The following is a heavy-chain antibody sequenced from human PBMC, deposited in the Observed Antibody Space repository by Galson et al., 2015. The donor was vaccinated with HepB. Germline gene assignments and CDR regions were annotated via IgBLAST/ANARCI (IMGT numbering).Heavy chain of an antibody. D-gene: IGHD4-11*01. CDR2: ISRTGGNT. J-gene: IGHJ5*02. CDR1: GFTFSDYA. CDR3: AKGPRGDYINSPPNWSDT. Sequence: SLRLSCAASGFTFSDYAMTWVRQAPGKGPEWVSSISRTGGNTFNADSVQGRFIISRDTPKNTLHLQMNSLRVDDTAVYYCAKGPRGDYINSPPNWSDTWGQGTLVPVSS. V-gene: IGHV3-23*01.